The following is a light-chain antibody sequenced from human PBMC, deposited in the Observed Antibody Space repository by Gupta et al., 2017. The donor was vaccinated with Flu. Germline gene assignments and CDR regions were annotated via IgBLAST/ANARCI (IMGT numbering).Light chain of an antibody. CDR1: QSIRSW. CDR2: KAS. J-gene: IGKJ1*01. V-gene: IGKV1-5*03. CDR3: QHVSSFPWT. Sequence: DIQMTQSPSTLSASVGDRVTITCRASQSIRSWLAWYQQKPGKAPKLLIYKASSSESGVPSRFNGRGFGTEVTLTISNLQPVVFATYDCQHVSSFPWTCGQGTKVEIK.